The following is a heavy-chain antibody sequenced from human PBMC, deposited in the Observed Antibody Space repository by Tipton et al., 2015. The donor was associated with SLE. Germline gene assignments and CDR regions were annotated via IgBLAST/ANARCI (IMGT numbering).Heavy chain of an antibody. CDR1: GFTFSSYW. D-gene: IGHD3-10*01. V-gene: IGHV3-7*01. Sequence: SLRLSCAASGFTFSSYWMSWVRQAPGKGLEWVANIKQDGSKKYYVDSVKGRFTISRDNAKNSLYLQMNSLRAEDTAVYYCARARITMVRARGAFDIWGQGTMVTVSS. CDR2: IKQDGSKK. CDR3: ARARITMVRARGAFDI. J-gene: IGHJ3*02.